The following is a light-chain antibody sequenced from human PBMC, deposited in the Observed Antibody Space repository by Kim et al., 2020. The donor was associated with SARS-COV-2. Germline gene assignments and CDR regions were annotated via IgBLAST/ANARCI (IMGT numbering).Light chain of an antibody. V-gene: IGKV4-1*01. J-gene: IGKJ2*01. CDR3: QQYYSTPQT. CDR1: QSVLYSSNNKNY. CDR2: WAS. Sequence: DIVMTQSPDSRAVSLGERATINCKSSQSVLYSSNNKNYLAWYQQKPGQPPKLLIYWASTRESGVPDRFSGSGSGTDFTLTISSLQAEDMAVYYCQQYYSTPQTFAQGTKLEI.